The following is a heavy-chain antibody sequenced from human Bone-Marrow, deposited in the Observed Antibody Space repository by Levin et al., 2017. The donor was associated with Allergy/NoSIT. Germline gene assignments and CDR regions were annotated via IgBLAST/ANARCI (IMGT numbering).Heavy chain of an antibody. CDR1: GFSLSNARMG. Sequence: SGPTLVKPTETLTLTCTVSGFSLSNARMGVSWIRQPPGKALEWLAHIFSNDEKSYSTSLKSRLTISKDTSKSQVVLTMTNMDPVDTATYYCARMIVVVPAATYGMDVWGQGTTVTVSS. V-gene: IGHV2-26*01. CDR2: IFSNDEK. CDR3: ARMIVVVPAATYGMDV. D-gene: IGHD2-2*01. J-gene: IGHJ6*02.